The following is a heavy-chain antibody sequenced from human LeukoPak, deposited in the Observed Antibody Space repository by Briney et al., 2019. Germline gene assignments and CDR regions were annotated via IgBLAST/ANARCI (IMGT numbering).Heavy chain of an antibody. J-gene: IGHJ6*04. CDR2: IWYDGSNK. Sequence: GGSLRLSCAASGFTFSSYGMHWVRQAPGKGLEWVAVIWYDGSNKYYADSVKGRFTISRDNSKNTLYLQMNSLRAEDTAVYCCAREAGITIFFYYYYGMDVWGKGTTVTVSS. V-gene: IGHV3-33*01. D-gene: IGHD3-9*01. CDR1: GFTFSSYG. CDR3: AREAGITIFFYYYYGMDV.